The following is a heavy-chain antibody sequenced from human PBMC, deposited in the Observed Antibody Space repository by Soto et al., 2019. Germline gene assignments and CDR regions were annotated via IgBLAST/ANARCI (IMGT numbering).Heavy chain of an antibody. D-gene: IGHD2-15*01. Sequence: EVQLVESGGGLVKPGGSLRLSCAASGFTFSNAWMSWVRQAPGKGLEWVGRIKSKTDGGTTDYAAPVKGRFTISRDDSKNALYLQMSSLKTEDTAVYYCTTGYCSGGSCYDSFDYWGQGTLVTVSS. CDR2: IKSKTDGGTT. CDR1: GFTFSNAW. J-gene: IGHJ4*02. CDR3: TTGYCSGGSCYDSFDY. V-gene: IGHV3-15*01.